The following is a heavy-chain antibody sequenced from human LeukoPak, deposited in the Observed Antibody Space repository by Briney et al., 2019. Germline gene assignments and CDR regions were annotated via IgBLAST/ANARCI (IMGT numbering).Heavy chain of an antibody. J-gene: IGHJ4*02. V-gene: IGHV3-74*01. CDR2: VNNDGSST. Sequence: QPGGSLRLSCAASGFTFNSYWMHWVRQAPGKGLVWVSRVNNDGSSTNYADSVKGRFTTSRDNAKNTLYLQMNSLRAEDTAVYYCALRYCTSTSCYPYFDYWGQGTVVTVSS. CDR3: ALRYCTSTSCYPYFDY. CDR1: GFTFNSYW. D-gene: IGHD2-2*01.